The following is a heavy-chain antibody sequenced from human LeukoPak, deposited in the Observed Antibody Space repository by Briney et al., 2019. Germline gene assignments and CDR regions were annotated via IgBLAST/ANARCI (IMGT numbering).Heavy chain of an antibody. J-gene: IGHJ4*02. CDR3: AKEHPDYGGNFGGY. Sequence: PGGSLRLSCAASGFTFSSYSMNWVRQAPGKGLEWVSSISSSSSYIYYADSVKGRFTISRDNAKNSLYLQMNSLRAEDTAVYYCAKEHPDYGGNFGGYWGQGTLVTVSS. CDR1: GFTFSSYS. D-gene: IGHD4-23*01. V-gene: IGHV3-21*04. CDR2: ISSSSSYI.